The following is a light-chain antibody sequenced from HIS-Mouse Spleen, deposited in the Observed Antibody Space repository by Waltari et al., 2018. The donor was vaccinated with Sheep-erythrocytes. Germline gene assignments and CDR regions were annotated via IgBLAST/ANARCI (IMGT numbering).Light chain of an antibody. CDR3: SSYTSNSTQV. CDR1: SSNVGVYNY. CDR2: QVS. J-gene: IGLJ2*01. Sequence: QSALTQPAPVSAPPGQSITSSCTGTSSNVGVYNYDPWYQQHPGKAPQLMVYQVSNRPSGVSNRVSGSKSGNTAALTISGLQADDEADYYCSSYTSNSTQVFGGGTKLTVL. V-gene: IGLV2-14*01.